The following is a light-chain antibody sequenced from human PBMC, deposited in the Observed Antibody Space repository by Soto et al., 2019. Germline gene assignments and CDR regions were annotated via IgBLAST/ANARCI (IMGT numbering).Light chain of an antibody. V-gene: IGKV1-39*01. CDR1: QSISSH. CDR2: AAS. J-gene: IGKJ4*01. Sequence: DIQMTQSPSSLSASVGDRVTITCRASQSISSHLNWYQQKPGKAPKLLIYAASSLQSGVPSRFSGSGSGTDFTLTISSPQPEDFATYYCQQSYSTPPTFGGGTKVDIK. CDR3: QQSYSTPPT.